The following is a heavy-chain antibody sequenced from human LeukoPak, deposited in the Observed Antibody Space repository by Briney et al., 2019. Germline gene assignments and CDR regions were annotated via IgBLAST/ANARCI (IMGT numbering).Heavy chain of an antibody. CDR2: ISYDGSNK. V-gene: IGHV3-30*18. J-gene: IGHJ4*02. CDR1: GFTFSSYG. Sequence: GGSLRLSCAASGFTFSSYGMHWVRQAPGKGLEWVSVISYDGSNKYYADSVKGRFTISRDNSKNTLYLKMNSLRAEDTAVYYCAKGPRRVLLWFGESAFDYWGQGTLVTVAS. D-gene: IGHD3-10*01. CDR3: AKGPRRVLLWFGESAFDY.